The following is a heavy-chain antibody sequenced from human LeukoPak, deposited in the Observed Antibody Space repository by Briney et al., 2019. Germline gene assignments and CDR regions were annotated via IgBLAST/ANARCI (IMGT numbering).Heavy chain of an antibody. J-gene: IGHJ4*02. CDR3: ARDPDPNGDYDY. D-gene: IGHD4-17*01. CDR2: IYYSGST. V-gene: IGHV4-39*02. Sequence: PSETLSLTCTVSGGSISSSSYYWGWIRQPPGKGLEWIGSIYYSGSTYYNPSLKSRVTISVDTSKNQFSLKLSSVTAADTAVYYCARDPDPNGDYDYWGQGTLVTVSS. CDR1: GGSISSSSYY.